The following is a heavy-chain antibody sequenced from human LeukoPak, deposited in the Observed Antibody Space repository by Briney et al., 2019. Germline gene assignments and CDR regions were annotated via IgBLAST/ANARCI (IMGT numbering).Heavy chain of an antibody. CDR2: ISSSSSYI. CDR1: GFTFSSYS. V-gene: IGHV3-21*01. CDR3: ARAGDIVATMNYFDY. Sequence: GGSLRLSCAASGFTFSSYSMNWVRQAPGKGLEWVSSISSSSSYIYYADSVKGRFTFSRDNAKNSLYLQMNSLRAGDTAVYYCARAGDIVATMNYFDYWGQGTLVTVSS. J-gene: IGHJ4*02. D-gene: IGHD5-12*01.